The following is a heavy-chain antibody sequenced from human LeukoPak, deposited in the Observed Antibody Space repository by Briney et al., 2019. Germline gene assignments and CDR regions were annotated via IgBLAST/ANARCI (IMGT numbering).Heavy chain of an antibody. V-gene: IGHV1-69*05. D-gene: IGHD5-12*01. CDR2: IIPIFGTA. Sequence: SVKVSCKASGGTFSSYAISWVRQAPGQGLEWMGGIIPIFGTANYAQEFQGRVTITTDESTSTAYMELSSLRSEGTAVYYCARVGYSGYDYYGNDAFDIWGQGTMVTVSS. CDR3: ARVGYSGYDYYGNDAFDI. J-gene: IGHJ3*02. CDR1: GGTFSSYA.